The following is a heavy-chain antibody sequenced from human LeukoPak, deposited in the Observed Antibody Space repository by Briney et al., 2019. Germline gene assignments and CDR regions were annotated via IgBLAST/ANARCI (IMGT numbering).Heavy chain of an antibody. CDR1: GYTFTSYG. Sequence: ASVKVSCKASGYTFTSYGISWVRQAPGQGLEWMGWISAYNGNTNYAQKLQGRVTMTTDTSTGTAYMELRSLRSDDTAVYYCARRSDYGDYVYFDYWGQGTLVTVSS. CDR3: ARRSDYGDYVYFDY. V-gene: IGHV1-18*01. D-gene: IGHD4-17*01. J-gene: IGHJ4*02. CDR2: ISAYNGNT.